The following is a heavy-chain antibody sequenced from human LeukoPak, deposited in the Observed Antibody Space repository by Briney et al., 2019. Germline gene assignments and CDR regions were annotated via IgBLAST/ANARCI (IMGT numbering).Heavy chain of an antibody. CDR2: INHSGST. Sequence: SETLSLTCAVYGGSFSGYYWSWTRQPPGKGLEWIGEINHSGSTNYNPSLKSRVTISVDTSKNQFSLKLSSVTAADTAVYYCARVLRYYGSGSYYNVAQNWFDPWGQGTLVTVSS. J-gene: IGHJ5*02. V-gene: IGHV4-34*01. CDR1: GGSFSGYY. D-gene: IGHD3-10*01. CDR3: ARVLRYYGSGSYYNVAQNWFDP.